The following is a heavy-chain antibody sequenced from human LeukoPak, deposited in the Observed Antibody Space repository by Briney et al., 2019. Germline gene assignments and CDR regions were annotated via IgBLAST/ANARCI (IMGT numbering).Heavy chain of an antibody. V-gene: IGHV3-23*01. CDR1: GITLSNYG. CDR2: ISGSGGRT. J-gene: IGHJ4*02. Sequence: GGSLRLSCAVSGITLSNYGMSWVRQAPGKGLEWVAGISGSGGRTNYADSVKGRFTISRDNPKNTLYLQMNSLRAEDTAVYFCAKRGVVSRVILVGFHKEANYFDSWGQGVLVTVSS. CDR3: AKRGVVSRVILVGFHKEANYFDS. D-gene: IGHD3-22*01.